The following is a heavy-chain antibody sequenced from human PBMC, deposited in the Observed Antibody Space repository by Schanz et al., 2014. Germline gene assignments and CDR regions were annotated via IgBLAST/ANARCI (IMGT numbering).Heavy chain of an antibody. V-gene: IGHV4-28*05. CDR1: RHSFSSSNW. D-gene: IGHD5-12*01. CDR2: IYYSGNI. J-gene: IGHJ5*02. Sequence: QVQLQESGPGLVKPSETLSLTCVVSRHSFSSSNWWGWIRQPPGKGLEWIGYIYYSGNIYCNSSLKSRVTMSADTSKNQISLKLNSVTAADTAVYYCARGGSVATIAPYTWFDPWGQGTLVTVSS. CDR3: ARGGSVATIAPYTWFDP.